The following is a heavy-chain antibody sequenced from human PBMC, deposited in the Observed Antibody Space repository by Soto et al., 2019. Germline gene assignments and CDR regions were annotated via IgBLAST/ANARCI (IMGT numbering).Heavy chain of an antibody. CDR3: ARRPLYYDSSGSTVYYYYGMDV. CDR1: GYSFTSYW. J-gene: IGHJ6*02. V-gene: IGHV5-51*01. CDR2: IYPGDSDT. D-gene: IGHD3-22*01. Sequence: GEALKISCRGSGYSFTSYWIGWVRQMPGKGLEWMGIIYPGDSDTRYSPSFQGQVTISADQSISTAYLKWSSLKASDTAMYYCARRPLYYDSSGSTVYYYYGMDVWGQGTTVTVSS.